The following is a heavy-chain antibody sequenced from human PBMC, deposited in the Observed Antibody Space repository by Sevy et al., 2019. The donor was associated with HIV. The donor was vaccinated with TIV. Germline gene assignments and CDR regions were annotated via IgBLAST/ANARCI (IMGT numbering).Heavy chain of an antibody. D-gene: IGHD2-2*01. J-gene: IGHJ6*02. CDR3: ARDCNSNTCLWGLDV. V-gene: IGHV3-7*03. Sequence: GGCLRLSCAASGFTFGDFWMTWVRQAPGKGLEWVANIKRDGSEKYYVPSVKGRFTISRDNAKSSLYLQMKSLGAEDTAVYYCARDCNSNTCLWGLDVWGQGTTVTVSS. CDR2: IKRDGSEK. CDR1: GFTFGDFW.